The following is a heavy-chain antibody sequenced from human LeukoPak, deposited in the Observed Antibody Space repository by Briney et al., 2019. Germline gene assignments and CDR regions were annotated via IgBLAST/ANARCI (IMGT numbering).Heavy chain of an antibody. CDR2: IYHSGST. V-gene: IGHV4-4*02. J-gene: IGHJ6*02. Sequence: SGTLSLTCAVSGGSISSGNWWSWVRQPPGKGLEWIGEIYHSGSTNYNPSLKSRVTISVDKSKNQFSLKLSSVTAADTAVYYCEGVSGPHYYDPRMDVWGQGTTVTVSS. CDR3: EGVSGPHYYDPRMDV. CDR1: GGSISSGNW. D-gene: IGHD3-22*01.